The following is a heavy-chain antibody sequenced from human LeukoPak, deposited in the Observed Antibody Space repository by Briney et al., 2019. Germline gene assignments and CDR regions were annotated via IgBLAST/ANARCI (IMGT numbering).Heavy chain of an antibody. CDR3: ARYDSSGRAIDY. CDR2: VNQGGSET. CDR1: GFALSGYW. J-gene: IGHJ4*02. D-gene: IGHD3-22*01. V-gene: IGHV3-7*01. Sequence: PGGSLRFSCAASGFALSGYWMNWVRQAPGKGRERLASVNQGGSETYYVDSMKGRFTISRDNAENSLYLQMNSLRVEDTAVYYCARYDSSGRAIDYWGQGTLVTVSS.